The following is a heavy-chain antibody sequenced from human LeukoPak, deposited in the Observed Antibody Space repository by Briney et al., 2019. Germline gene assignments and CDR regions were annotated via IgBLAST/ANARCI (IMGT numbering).Heavy chain of an antibody. CDR3: AGAAYYYDSSGYYGAGFDY. V-gene: IGHV1-69*05. Sequence: ASVKVSCKASGGTFSSYAISWVRQAPGQGLEWMGRIIPIFGTANYAQKFQGRVTITTDESTSTAYMELSSLRSEATAVYYCAGAAYYYDSSGYYGAGFDYWGQGTLVTVSS. CDR2: IIPIFGTA. CDR1: GGTFSSYA. J-gene: IGHJ4*02. D-gene: IGHD3-22*01.